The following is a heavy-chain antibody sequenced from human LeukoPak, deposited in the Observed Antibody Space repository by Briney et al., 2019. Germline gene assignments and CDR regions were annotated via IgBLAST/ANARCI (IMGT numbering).Heavy chain of an antibody. CDR3: TGESAARSIAVADY. CDR1: GFTVRTYS. Sequence: GGSLRLSCAGSGFTVRTYSMNWFRQAPGKGREWVASISSTSYSNYYADSVKGRFTISRDNAENSVYLQMNSLRADDTAIYYCTGESAARSIAVADYWGQGTLVTVSS. V-gene: IGHV3-21*06. J-gene: IGHJ4*02. CDR2: ISSTSYSN. D-gene: IGHD6-19*01.